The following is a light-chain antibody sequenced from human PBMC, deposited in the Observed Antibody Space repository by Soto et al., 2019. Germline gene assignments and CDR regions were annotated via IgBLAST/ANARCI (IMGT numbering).Light chain of an antibody. CDR1: QSVAIN. Sequence: EIVMTQSPATLSVSPGERATLSCRASQSVAINLAWYQQKPGQAPRLLIYGASTRATGIPGRFSGSGSGTEFTLTLSSLQSDDFEVYYCQQYNNWPTWKFGQGTKVAIK. J-gene: IGKJ1*01. CDR3: QQYNNWPTWK. CDR2: GAS. V-gene: IGKV3-15*01.